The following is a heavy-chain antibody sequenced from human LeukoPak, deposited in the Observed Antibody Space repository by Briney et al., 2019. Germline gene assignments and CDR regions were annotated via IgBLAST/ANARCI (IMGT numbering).Heavy chain of an antibody. Sequence: PGGSLRLSCAASGFTFSSYWMHWVRQASGRGLVWVSRINTDGSSTSYADSVKGRFTISRDNAKNTLYLQMNSLRAEDTAVYYCASGSYYVVYWGQGTLVTVSS. J-gene: IGHJ4*02. CDR3: ASGSYYVVY. V-gene: IGHV3-74*01. CDR2: INTDGSST. CDR1: GFTFSSYW. D-gene: IGHD1-26*01.